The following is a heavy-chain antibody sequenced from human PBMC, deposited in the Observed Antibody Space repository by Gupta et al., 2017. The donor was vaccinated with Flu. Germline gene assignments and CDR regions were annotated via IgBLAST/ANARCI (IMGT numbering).Heavy chain of an antibody. V-gene: IGHV1-69*06. J-gene: IGHJ6*02. CDR2: IIPVFDTA. Sequence: RQAPGQGLEWMGGIIPVFDTANYAQRFQGRVTITADKSTSTAYLELSSLRSEDTAIYYCATRGPRPDGDYYHYYDLDVWGQGTTVIVSS. CDR3: ATRGPRPDGDYYHYYDLDV. D-gene: IGHD4-17*01.